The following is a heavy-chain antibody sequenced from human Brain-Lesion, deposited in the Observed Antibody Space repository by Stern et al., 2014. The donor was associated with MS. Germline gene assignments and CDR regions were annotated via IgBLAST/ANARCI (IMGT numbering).Heavy chain of an antibody. V-gene: IGHV4-39*01. CDR2: VYYSGNT. J-gene: IGHJ4*02. CDR1: GDSLSSSTFY. CDR3: ARHQLGYGYAYLRY. D-gene: IGHD5-18*01. Sequence: VQLVESGPGLVKPSDTLSLTCSVSGDSLSSSTFYWGWIRQPPGKGPEWIGSVYYSGNTYYHPPLKSRVTFSFDTSKNQFSLRLPSLTAADTAVYYCARHQLGYGYAYLRYWGQGTLVTVSS.